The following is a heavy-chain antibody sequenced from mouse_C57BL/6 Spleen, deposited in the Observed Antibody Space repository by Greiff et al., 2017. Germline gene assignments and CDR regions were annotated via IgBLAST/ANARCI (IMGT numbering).Heavy chain of an antibody. J-gene: IGHJ2*01. Sequence: QVQLQQPGAELVKPGASVPLSCKASGYTFTSSWMHWVKQRPGQGLEWIGMIHPNSGSTNYNEKFKSKATLTVDKSSSTAYMQLSSLTSEDSAVYYCARGDSSSYDFDYWGQGTTLTVSS. D-gene: IGHD1-1*01. V-gene: IGHV1-64*01. CDR3: ARGDSSSYDFDY. CDR2: IHPNSGST. CDR1: GYTFTSSW.